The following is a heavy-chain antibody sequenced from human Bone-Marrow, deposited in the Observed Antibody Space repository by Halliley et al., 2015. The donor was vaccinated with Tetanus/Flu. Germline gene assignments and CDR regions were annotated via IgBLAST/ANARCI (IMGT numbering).Heavy chain of an antibody. J-gene: IGHJ4*02. D-gene: IGHD3-3*01. CDR3: ARDQGFWSALSPLDN. V-gene: IGHV3-23*01. Sequence: SLRLSCTASGFTFRAYAMSWVRQAPGKGLEWVAAISGSGETTNYADSVKGRFTISRDNSENTLYLQMNTLRAEDAAIYYCARDQGFWSALSPLDNWGQGTLVTVSS. CDR1: GFTFRAYA. CDR2: ISGSGETT.